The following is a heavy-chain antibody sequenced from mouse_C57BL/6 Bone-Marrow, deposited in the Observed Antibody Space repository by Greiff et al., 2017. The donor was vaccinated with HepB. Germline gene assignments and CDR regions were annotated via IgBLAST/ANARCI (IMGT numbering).Heavy chain of an antibody. V-gene: IGHV1-82*01. CDR3: ATITTVVPFDY. D-gene: IGHD1-1*01. J-gene: IGHJ2*01. CDR1: GYAFSSSW. CDR2: IYPGDGDT. Sequence: QVQLKQSGPELVKPGASVKISCKASGYAFSSSWMNWVKQRPGKGLEWIGRIYPGDGDTNYNGKFKGKATLTADKSSSTAYMQLSSLTSEDSAVYFCATITTVVPFDYWGQGTTLTVSS.